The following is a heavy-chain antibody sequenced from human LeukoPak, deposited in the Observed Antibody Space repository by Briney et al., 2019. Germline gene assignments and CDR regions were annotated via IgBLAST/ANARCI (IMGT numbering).Heavy chain of an antibody. D-gene: IGHD2/OR15-2a*01. CDR3: ATETYFRFEY. CDR2: IRQDGSAQ. J-gene: IGHJ4*02. Sequence: GGSLRLSCLASGFPFSNYWMTWVRQAPGKGLEWVANIRQDGSAQYYVDSVKGLFTISRDNAKNSLFLQMNSLRAEDTAVYYCATETYFRFEYWGQGTLVTVSS. CDR1: GFPFSNYW. V-gene: IGHV3-7*04.